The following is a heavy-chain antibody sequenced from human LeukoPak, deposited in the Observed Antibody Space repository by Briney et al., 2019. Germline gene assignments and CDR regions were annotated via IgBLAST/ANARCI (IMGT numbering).Heavy chain of an antibody. CDR3: ARDPPAVAANTYG. D-gene: IGHD6-6*01. CDR2: IYSGGAT. J-gene: IGHJ4*02. Sequence: GGSQRLSCAASGFTVSDNYMRSVRQAPGKGLEWVSLIYSGGATFYADAVKGRFTISRDGSKNTLYLQMNSLRAEDTAVYYCARDPPAVAANTYGWGQGTLVTVSS. CDR1: GFTVSDNY. V-gene: IGHV3-66*01.